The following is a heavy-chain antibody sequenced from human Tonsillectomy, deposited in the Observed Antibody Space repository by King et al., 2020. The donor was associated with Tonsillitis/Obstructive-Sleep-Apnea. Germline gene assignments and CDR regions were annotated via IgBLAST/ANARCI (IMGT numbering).Heavy chain of an antibody. CDR2: IYSGGST. J-gene: IGHJ3*02. D-gene: IGHD3-22*01. CDR1: GFTVSSNY. CDR3: AREYTVLDYYDSREGAFDI. V-gene: IGHV3-53*01. Sequence: VQLVESGGGLIQPGGSLRLSCAASGFTVSSNYMSWVRQAPGKGLEWVSVIYSGGSTYYADSVKGRFTIPRDNSKNTLYLQMNSLRAEDTAVYYCAREYTVLDYYDSREGAFDIWGQGTMVTVSS.